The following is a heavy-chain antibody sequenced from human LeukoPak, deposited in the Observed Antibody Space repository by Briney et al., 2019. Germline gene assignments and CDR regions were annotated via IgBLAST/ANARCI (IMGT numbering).Heavy chain of an antibody. Sequence: GGSLRLSCAASGFTFSSYAMSWVRQAPGKGLEWVSAIRGSGDRTHYADSVKGRFTISRDNSKNTLYLQMNSLKTEDAAVYYCTRPKYSSSWYDAVFDYWGQGTLVTVSS. V-gene: IGHV3-23*01. CDR2: IRGSGDRT. J-gene: IGHJ4*02. CDR1: GFTFSSYA. CDR3: TRPKYSSSWYDAVFDY. D-gene: IGHD6-13*01.